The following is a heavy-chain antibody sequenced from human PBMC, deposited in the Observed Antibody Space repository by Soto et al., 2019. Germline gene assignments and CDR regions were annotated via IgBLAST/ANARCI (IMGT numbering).Heavy chain of an antibody. CDR1: GGSISSGGYY. J-gene: IGHJ6*02. CDR3: ARVPSPFDYYYAMDV. CDR2: IYYSGIT. V-gene: IGHV4-31*03. D-gene: IGHD3-16*01. Sequence: TLSLTCTVSGGSISSGGYYWSWIRQPPGKGLEWIGYIYYSGITYYNPSLKSRLTISVDTSKNQFSLRLSSVTAADTAVYYCARVPSPFDYYYAMDVWGQGTTVTVSS.